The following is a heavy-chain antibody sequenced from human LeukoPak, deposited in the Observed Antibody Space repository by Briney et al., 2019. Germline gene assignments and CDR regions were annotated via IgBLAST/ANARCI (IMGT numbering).Heavy chain of an antibody. J-gene: IGHJ4*02. Sequence: GGSLILSCAASGLTFSTYWMSWARQAPGKGLEWVVNIKSDGSEKNFVDSVRGRFTISRDNAKNSLYLQMNSLRAEDTAVYYCASQTSAKGFDYWGQGTLVTVSS. CDR1: GLTFSTYW. CDR3: ASQTSAKGFDY. V-gene: IGHV3-7*03. CDR2: IKSDGSEK. D-gene: IGHD2-2*01.